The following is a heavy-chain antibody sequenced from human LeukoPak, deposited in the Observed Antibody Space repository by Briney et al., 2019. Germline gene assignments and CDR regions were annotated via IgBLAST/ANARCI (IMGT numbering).Heavy chain of an antibody. Sequence: SETLSLTCTVSGGSISSYYWSWIRQPPGKGLEWIGYIYYSGSTNYNPSLKSRVTISVDTSKNQFSLKLSSVSAADTAVYYCARESGSAAFDPWGQGTLVTVSS. CDR3: ARESGSAAFDP. J-gene: IGHJ5*02. V-gene: IGHV4-59*01. CDR1: GGSISSYY. CDR2: IYYSGST. D-gene: IGHD3-3*01.